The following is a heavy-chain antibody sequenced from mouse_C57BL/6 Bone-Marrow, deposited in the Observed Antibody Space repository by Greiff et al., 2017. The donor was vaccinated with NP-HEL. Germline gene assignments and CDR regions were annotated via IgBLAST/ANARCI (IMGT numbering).Heavy chain of an antibody. CDR3: TREGGNWDCYFDY. Sequence: DVQLQESGEGLVKPGGSLKLSCAASGFTFSSYAMSWVRQTPEKRLEWVAYISSGGDYNYSADTVKGRFTISRDNARNTLYLQMSSLKSEDTAMYYCTREGGNWDCYFDYWGQGTTLTVSS. D-gene: IGHD4-1*01. CDR2: ISSGGDYN. CDR1: GFTFSSYA. J-gene: IGHJ2*01. V-gene: IGHV5-9-1*02.